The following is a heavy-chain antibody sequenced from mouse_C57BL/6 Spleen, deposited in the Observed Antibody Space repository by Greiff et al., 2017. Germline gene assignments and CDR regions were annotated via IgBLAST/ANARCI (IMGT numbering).Heavy chain of an antibody. D-gene: IGHD1-1*01. V-gene: IGHV1-72*01. CDR1: GYTFTSYW. Sequence: QVQLQQPGAELVKPGASVKLSCKASGYTFTSYWMHWVKQRPGRGLEWIGRIDPKSGGTKYNEKFKSKATLTVDKPSSTAYMQLSSLTSEDSAVYYCARQGTTVVATDYYAMDYWGQGTSVTVSA. J-gene: IGHJ4*01. CDR2: IDPKSGGT. CDR3: ARQGTTVVATDYYAMDY.